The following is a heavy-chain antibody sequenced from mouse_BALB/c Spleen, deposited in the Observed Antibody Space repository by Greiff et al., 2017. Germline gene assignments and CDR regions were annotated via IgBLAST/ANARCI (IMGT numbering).Heavy chain of an antibody. CDR1: GFTFSSYT. CDR3: TRDPSITTVVATDAMDY. D-gene: IGHD1-1*01. V-gene: IGHV5-6-4*01. CDR2: ISSGGSYT. J-gene: IGHJ4*01. Sequence: EVQRVESGGGLVKPGGSLKLSCAASGFTFSSYTMSWVRQTPEKRLEWVATISSGGSYTYYPDSVKGRFTISRDNAKNTLYLQMSSLKSEDTAMYYCTRDPSITTVVATDAMDYWGQGTSVTVSS.